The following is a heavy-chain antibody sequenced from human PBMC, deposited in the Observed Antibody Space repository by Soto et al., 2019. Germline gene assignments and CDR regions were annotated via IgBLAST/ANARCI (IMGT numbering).Heavy chain of an antibody. D-gene: IGHD3-10*01. CDR3: ARWLWSGELSYYFDY. J-gene: IGHJ4*02. CDR1: GFTFINYE. Sequence: GGSLRLSCAASGFTFINYEMNWVRQAPGKGLEWISYISSHSTTIYYADSVEGRFTISRDNAKNSLYLQMNSLRAEDTAVYYCARWLWSGELSYYFDYWGQGTLVTVSS. CDR2: ISSHSTTI. V-gene: IGHV3-48*03.